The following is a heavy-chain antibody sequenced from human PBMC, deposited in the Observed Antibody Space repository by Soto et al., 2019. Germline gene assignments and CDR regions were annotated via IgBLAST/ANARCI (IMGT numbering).Heavy chain of an antibody. CDR3: AHRHSWWLRSAFAFDY. Sequence: SGPTLVNPTQTLTLTCTFSGFSLSTSGVGVGWIRQPPGKALEWLALIYWNDDKRYSPSLKSRLTITKDTSKNQVVLTMTNMDPVDTATYYCAHRHSWWLRSAFAFDYWGQGTLVTVSS. CDR2: IYWNDDK. CDR1: GFSLSTSGVG. D-gene: IGHD5-12*01. V-gene: IGHV2-5*01. J-gene: IGHJ4*02.